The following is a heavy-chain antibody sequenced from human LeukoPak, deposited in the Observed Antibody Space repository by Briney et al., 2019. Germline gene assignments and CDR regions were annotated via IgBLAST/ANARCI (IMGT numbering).Heavy chain of an antibody. CDR3: ARDDYYYDSVGYYYLDY. CDR1: GYIFISYG. Sequence: ASVKVSRKASGYIFISYGINWVRQAPGQGLEWMGWISTYNGHTNFTQKFQDRVTLTTDTSTNTAYMELRGLRSDDTAVYYCARDDYYYDSVGYYYLDYRGQGTLVTVSS. D-gene: IGHD3-22*01. CDR2: ISTYNGHT. V-gene: IGHV1-18*04. J-gene: IGHJ4*02.